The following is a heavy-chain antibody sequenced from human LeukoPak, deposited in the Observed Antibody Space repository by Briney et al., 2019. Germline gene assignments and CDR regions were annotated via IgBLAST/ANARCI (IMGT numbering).Heavy chain of an antibody. CDR2: SSGSGGST. CDR3: AKFLRCSGGSCYSDYFGY. J-gene: IGHJ4*02. Sequence: PGGSLRLSCAASGFTFSSYAMSWVRQAPGKGLEWVSASSGSGGSTYYADSVKGRFTISRDNSKNTLYLQMNSLRAEDTAVYYCAKFLRCSGGSCYSDYFGYWGQGTLVTVSS. V-gene: IGHV3-23*01. CDR1: GFTFSSYA. D-gene: IGHD2-15*01.